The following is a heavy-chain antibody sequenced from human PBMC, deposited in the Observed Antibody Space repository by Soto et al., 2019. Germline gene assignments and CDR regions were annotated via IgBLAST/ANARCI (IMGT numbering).Heavy chain of an antibody. CDR1: GYTFTSYY. Sequence: AASVKVSCKASGYTFTSYYMHWVRQAPGQGLEWMGIINPSGGSTSYAQKFQGRVTMTRDTSTSTVYMELSSLRSEDTAVYYCARAPSGIFGVVTGEYGMDVWGQGTTVTVSS. CDR2: INPSGGST. V-gene: IGHV1-46*01. D-gene: IGHD3-3*01. J-gene: IGHJ6*02. CDR3: ARAPSGIFGVVTGEYGMDV.